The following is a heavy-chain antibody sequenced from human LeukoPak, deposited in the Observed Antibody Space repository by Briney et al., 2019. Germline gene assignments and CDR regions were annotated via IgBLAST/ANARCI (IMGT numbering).Heavy chain of an antibody. V-gene: IGHV4-59*01. CDR3: ARDSMYCSSTSCYTGHNWFDP. J-gene: IGHJ5*02. Sequence: PSETLSLTCTVSGCSISSYYWSWIRQPPGKGLEWIGYIYYSGSTNYNPSLKSRVTISVDTSKNPFSLKLSSVTAADTAVYYCARDSMYCSSTSCYTGHNWFDPWGQGTLVTVCS. CDR2: IYYSGST. D-gene: IGHD2-2*02. CDR1: GCSISSYY.